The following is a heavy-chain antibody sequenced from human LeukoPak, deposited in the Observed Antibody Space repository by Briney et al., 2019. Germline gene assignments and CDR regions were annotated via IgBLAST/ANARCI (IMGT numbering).Heavy chain of an antibody. D-gene: IGHD1-26*01. CDR3: ARRLIVGPAFDY. J-gene: IGHJ4*02. V-gene: IGHV4-59*01. CDR2: IYSSGST. Sequence: SETLSLTCTVSGGSLSSYYWSWIRQPPGNGLEWIGYIYSSGSTNYNPSLKSRLTISLDTSKNQFSLDLSSVTAADTAVYYCARRLIVGPAFDYWGQGTLVTVSS. CDR1: GGSLSSYY.